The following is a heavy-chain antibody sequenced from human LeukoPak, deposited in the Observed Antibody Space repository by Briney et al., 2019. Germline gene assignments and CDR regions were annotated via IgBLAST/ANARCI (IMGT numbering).Heavy chain of an antibody. CDR3: ARGPGWFGEESSFDY. D-gene: IGHD3-10*01. Sequence: ASVKVSCKASGGTFTSYGISWVRQAPGQGLEWMGWISAYNGNTNYAQKLQGRVTMTTDTSTSTAYMELRSLRSDDTAVYYCARGPGWFGEESSFDYWGQGTLVTVSS. J-gene: IGHJ4*02. V-gene: IGHV1-18*01. CDR2: ISAYNGNT. CDR1: GGTFTSYG.